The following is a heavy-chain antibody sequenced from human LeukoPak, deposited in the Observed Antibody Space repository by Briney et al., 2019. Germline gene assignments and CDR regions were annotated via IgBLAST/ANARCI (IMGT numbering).Heavy chain of an antibody. J-gene: IGHJ4*02. CDR3: AREMYEGSTHIDY. Sequence: GGSLRLSCAASGFTFSIYPIHWVRQAPGKGLEWVAGISYDGSNEYYADSVKGRFSISRDSSKNMLYLHMNSLRGDDSAVYYCAREMYEGSTHIDYWGQGTLVTVSS. V-gene: IGHV3-30*04. D-gene: IGHD2-8*01. CDR2: ISYDGSNE. CDR1: GFTFSIYP.